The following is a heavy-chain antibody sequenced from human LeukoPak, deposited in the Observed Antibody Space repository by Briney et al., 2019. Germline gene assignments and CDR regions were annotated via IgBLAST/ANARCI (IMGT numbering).Heavy chain of an antibody. CDR3: ASQTTVKYYFDY. J-gene: IGHJ4*02. CDR1: GFTVSSNC. Sequence: GGSLRLSCAASGFTVSSNCMSWVRQAPGKGLEWVSVIYSGGSTYYADSVKGRFTISRDNSKNTLYLQLNSLRGEDTAVYYCASQTTVKYYFDYWGQGTLVTVSS. D-gene: IGHD4-17*01. V-gene: IGHV3-53*01. CDR2: IYSGGST.